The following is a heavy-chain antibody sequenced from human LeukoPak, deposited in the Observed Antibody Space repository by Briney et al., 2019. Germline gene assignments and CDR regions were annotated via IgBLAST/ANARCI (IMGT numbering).Heavy chain of an antibody. CDR2: INHSGST. Sequence: GSLRLSCAASGFTFSSYSMNWVRQAPGKGLEWIGEINHSGSTNYNPSLKSRVTISVDTSKNQFSLKLSSVTAADTAVYYCTRGQLWFYWGQGTLVTVSS. V-gene: IGHV4-34*01. CDR1: GFTFSSYS. J-gene: IGHJ4*02. CDR3: TRGQLWFY. D-gene: IGHD5-18*01.